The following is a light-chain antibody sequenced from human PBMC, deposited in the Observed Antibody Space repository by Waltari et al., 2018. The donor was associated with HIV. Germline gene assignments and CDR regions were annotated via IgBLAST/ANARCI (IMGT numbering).Light chain of an antibody. CDR1: SSDVGGYNY. CDR3: SSYAGSNNLEV. J-gene: IGLJ2*01. Sequence: QSALTQPPSASGSPGQSVTISCTGTSSDVGGYNYVSWYQQHPGKAPKRMIYEVSKRPSGVPDRFFGSKSGNTASLTVSGLQAEDEADYYCSSYAGSNNLEVFGGGTKLTVL. CDR2: EVS. V-gene: IGLV2-8*01.